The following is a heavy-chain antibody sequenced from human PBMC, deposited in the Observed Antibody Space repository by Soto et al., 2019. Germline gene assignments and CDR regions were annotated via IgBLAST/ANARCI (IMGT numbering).Heavy chain of an antibody. CDR1: GNRFISYW. CDR2: FYPGDSTS. Sequence: PXDSLKVSWKTSGNRFISYWFALVLQEPGKGLEWMGTFYPGDSTSTYSPSFQGQVTISVDKSISTAYLHLSSLKASDTAMYYCARIIGYCRNNDCSWTFDIWGQGTTVTVSS. D-gene: IGHD2-2*03. J-gene: IGHJ3*02. V-gene: IGHV5-51*01. CDR3: ARIIGYCRNNDCSWTFDI.